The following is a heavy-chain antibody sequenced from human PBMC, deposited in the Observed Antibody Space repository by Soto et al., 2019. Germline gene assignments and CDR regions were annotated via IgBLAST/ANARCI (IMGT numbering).Heavy chain of an antibody. J-gene: IGHJ4*02. D-gene: IGHD5-12*01. CDR3: ARVPTI. CDR2: IYSSGST. V-gene: IGHV4-31*01. Sequence: QVQLQESGPGLVKPSQTLSLTCTVSGGSISSGGYYWSWIRQHPGKGLEWIGYIYSSGSTYYSPCLPSXXTISVDTYKNQFSLKLSSVTAADPDVYYCARVPTIWGQGTLVTVSS. CDR1: GGSISSGGYY.